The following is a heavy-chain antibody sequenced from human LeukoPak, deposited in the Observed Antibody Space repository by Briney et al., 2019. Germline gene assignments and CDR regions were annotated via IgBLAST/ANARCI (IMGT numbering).Heavy chain of an antibody. CDR2: ISSSGSII. Sequence: GGSLRLSCAASGFTFSDYYMSWIRQAPGKGLEWVSYISSSGSIIYYADSVKGRFTISRDNAKNSLYLQMNSLRAEDTAVYYCARGEQGYCSSTSCYLFDYWGQGTLVTVSS. D-gene: IGHD2-2*01. CDR3: ARGEQGYCSSTSCYLFDY. V-gene: IGHV3-11*01. J-gene: IGHJ4*02. CDR1: GFTFSDYY.